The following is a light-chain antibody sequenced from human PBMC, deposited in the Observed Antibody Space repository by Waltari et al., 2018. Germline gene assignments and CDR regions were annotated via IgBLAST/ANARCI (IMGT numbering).Light chain of an antibody. CDR1: PSELGTYNY. J-gene: IGLJ3*02. CDR2: DVS. CDR3: SSFTGSSTM. V-gene: IGLV2-14*03. Sequence: QSALTQPASVSGSPGPSIPISCPGTPSELGTYNYVSWYQQHPGKAPQLLIYDVSNRPSGLSNRFSGSKSGNTASLTISGLQAEDEAHYYCSSFTGSSTMFGGGTKLTVL.